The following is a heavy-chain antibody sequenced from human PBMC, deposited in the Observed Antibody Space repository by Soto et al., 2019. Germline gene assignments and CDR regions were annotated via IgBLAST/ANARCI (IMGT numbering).Heavy chain of an antibody. CDR1: GGGNFRDYR. J-gene: IGHJ4*02. Sequence: QVQLVQSGAEVKEPGSSVKVSCKASGGGNFRDYRTTWVRRAPGQGLEWMGGIIPKLGSANYAQNFQGRVTITADESTNTVYMELRSLRSDDTAVDYCARGGEGYNFGAVYRGQGTPVTFSS. V-gene: IGHV1-69*01. D-gene: IGHD5-12*01. CDR2: IIPKLGSA. CDR3: ARGGEGYNFGAVY.